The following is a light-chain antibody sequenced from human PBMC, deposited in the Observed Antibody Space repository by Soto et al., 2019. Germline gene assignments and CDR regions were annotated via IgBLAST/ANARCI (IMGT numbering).Light chain of an antibody. Sequence: IQMTQSPSSLSASVGDRVTITCRASQRITTYLNWYQQKPGEAPKLLIYAASNLQSGVPSRFSGYGSGTDFILTISSLQPEDFATYYCQQSYTNPKTFGQGTKVDIK. CDR3: QQSYTNPKT. CDR2: AAS. V-gene: IGKV1-39*01. J-gene: IGKJ1*01. CDR1: QRITTY.